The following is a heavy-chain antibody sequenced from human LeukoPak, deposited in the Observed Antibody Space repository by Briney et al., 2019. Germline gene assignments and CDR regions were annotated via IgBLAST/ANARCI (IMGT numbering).Heavy chain of an antibody. V-gene: IGHV3-48*04. CDR2: IGGDGIA. Sequence: QPGGSLRLSCVASGFTFTDHPVNWVRQAPGKGLEWISYIGGDGIAFYADSVKGRFTASKDDARKSMYLQMNSLRVEDTAVYYCAKDRANWAIDDWGQGTQVTVSS. J-gene: IGHJ4*02. D-gene: IGHD3-16*01. CDR3: AKDRANWAIDD. CDR1: GFTFTDHP.